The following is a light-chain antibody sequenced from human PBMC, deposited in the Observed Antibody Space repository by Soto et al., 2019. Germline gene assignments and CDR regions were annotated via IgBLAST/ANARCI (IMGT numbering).Light chain of an antibody. CDR2: QDS. Sequence: SYERTQPPSVSVSPGQTASITCSGDKLGDKYACWYQQKPGQSPVLVIYQDSKRPSGIPERFSGSNSGNTATLTISGTQAMDEADYYGQALYSSTVVFGGVTQLTVL. J-gene: IGLJ2*01. CDR3: QALYSSTVV. CDR1: KLGDKY. V-gene: IGLV3-1*01.